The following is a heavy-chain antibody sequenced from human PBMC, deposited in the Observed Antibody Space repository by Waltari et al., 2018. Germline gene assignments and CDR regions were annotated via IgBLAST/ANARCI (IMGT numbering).Heavy chain of an antibody. V-gene: IGHV1-69*08. CDR1: GGTFSSYA. D-gene: IGHD6-6*01. Sequence: QVQLVQSGAEVKKPGSSVKVSCKASGGTFSSYAFSWVRQAPGQGLEWMGRIIPIFGTANYAQKFQGRVTITADKSTSTAYMELSSLRSEDTAVYYCARGARQLGGELIFDYWGQGTLVTVSS. J-gene: IGHJ4*02. CDR3: ARGARQLGGELIFDY. CDR2: IIPIFGTA.